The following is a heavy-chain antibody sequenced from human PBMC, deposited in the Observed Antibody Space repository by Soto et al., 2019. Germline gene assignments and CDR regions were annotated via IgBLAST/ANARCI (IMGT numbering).Heavy chain of an antibody. V-gene: IGHV1-2*02. Sequence: ASVKVSCKASGYTFTGYYMHWVRQAPGQGLEWMGWNNPNSGGTNYAQKFQGRVTMTRDTSISTAYMELSRLRSDDTAVYYCAREGVDIVATQSYYYYYGMDVWGQGTTVTVSS. CDR2: NNPNSGGT. CDR1: GYTFTGYY. CDR3: AREGVDIVATQSYYYYYGMDV. D-gene: IGHD5-12*01. J-gene: IGHJ6*02.